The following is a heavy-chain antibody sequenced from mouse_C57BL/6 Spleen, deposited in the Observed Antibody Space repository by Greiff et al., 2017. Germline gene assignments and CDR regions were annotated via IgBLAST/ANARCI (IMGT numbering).Heavy chain of an antibody. CDR2: IYPGDGDT. Sequence: QVQLQQSGAELVKPGASVKISCKASGYAFSSYWMNWVKQRPGQGLEWIGQIYPGDGDTNYNGKFKGKATLTADKSSSTAYMQLSSLTCEDSAVYFCARGLTGTPMDYWGQGTTLTVSS. D-gene: IGHD4-1*01. CDR1: GYAFSSYW. J-gene: IGHJ2*01. V-gene: IGHV1-80*01. CDR3: ARGLTGTPMDY.